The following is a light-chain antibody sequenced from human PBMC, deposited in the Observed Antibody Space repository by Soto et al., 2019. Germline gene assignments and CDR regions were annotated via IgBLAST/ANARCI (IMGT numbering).Light chain of an antibody. CDR3: QHYNSYSEA. J-gene: IGKJ1*01. V-gene: IGKV3-11*01. CDR1: QSVSNY. Sequence: EIVLTQSPATLSLSPGERATLSCRASQSVSNYLAWYQQKPGQAPRLLIYDAFNRATGIPARFSGSGSGTDFTLTISSLEPEDFAVYYCQHYNSYSEAFGQGTKVELK. CDR2: DAF.